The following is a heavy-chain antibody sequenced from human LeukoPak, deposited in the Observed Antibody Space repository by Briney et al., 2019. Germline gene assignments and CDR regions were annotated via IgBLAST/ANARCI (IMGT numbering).Heavy chain of an antibody. CDR2: ISYDGSNK. CDR3: ARGGLNYADASDI. J-gene: IGHJ3*02. CDR1: GFTFSSYG. D-gene: IGHD4-11*01. V-gene: IGHV3-30*03. Sequence: GGSLRLSCAASGFTFSSYGMHWVRQAPGKGLEWVAVISYDGSNKYYADSVKGRFTISRDNAENSLYLQMNSLRGEDTAVYYCARGGLNYADASDIWGQGTLVTVSS.